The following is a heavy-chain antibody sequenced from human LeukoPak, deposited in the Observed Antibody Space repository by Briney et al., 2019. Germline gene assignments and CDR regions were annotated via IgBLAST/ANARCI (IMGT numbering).Heavy chain of an antibody. CDR1: GFTFSTYS. V-gene: IGHV3-23*01. Sequence: GGSLRLSCAASGFTFSTYSMSRGREAPGKGLEWVSSISGSGGSTYYADSVKGRFTISRDNSKNTLFLQMNSLKADDTAVYYCAKGGGGVLASWGQGTLVTVSS. CDR3: AKGGGGVLAS. CDR2: ISGSGGST. D-gene: IGHD3-16*01. J-gene: IGHJ4*02.